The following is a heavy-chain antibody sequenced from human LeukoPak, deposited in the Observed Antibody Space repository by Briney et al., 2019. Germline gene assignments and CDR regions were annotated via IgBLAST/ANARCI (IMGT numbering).Heavy chain of an antibody. CDR3: ARVVRLVDTAMVFSAAFDI. J-gene: IGHJ3*02. V-gene: IGHV3-7*01. D-gene: IGHD5-18*01. CDR2: IKQDGSEK. Sequence: GGSLRLSCAASGFTFSSYWMSWVRQALGKGLEWVANIKQDGSEKYYVDSVKGRFTISRDNAKNSLYLQMNSLRAEDTAVYYCARVVRLVDTAMVFSAAFDIWGQGTMVTVSS. CDR1: GFTFSSYW.